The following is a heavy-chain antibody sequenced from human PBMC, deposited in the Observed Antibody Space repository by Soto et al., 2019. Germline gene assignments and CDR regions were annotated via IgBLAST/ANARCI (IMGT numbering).Heavy chain of an antibody. CDR3: ARGAEGPYS. J-gene: IGHJ4*02. V-gene: IGHV3-11*01. CDR1: GFSFSDYY. Sequence: ESGGGLGKPGGSLRLSCAASGFSFSDYYMGWIRQTPGKGLEWVSYISSGGSTIYYADSVKGRFTISWDNAKNSLYLQMNGLRAEDTAVYYCARGAEGPYSWGQGTLVTVSS. CDR2: ISSGGSTI.